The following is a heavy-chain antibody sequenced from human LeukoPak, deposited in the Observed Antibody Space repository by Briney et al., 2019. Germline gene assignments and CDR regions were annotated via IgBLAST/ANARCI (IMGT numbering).Heavy chain of an antibody. J-gene: IGHJ4*02. V-gene: IGHV1-69*13. D-gene: IGHD3-3*01. CDR3: ASRLETYYDFWSGYYPFAY. CDR1: GGAFSSYA. CDR2: IIPIFGTA. Sequence: ASVKVSCKASGGAFSSYAISWVRQAPGQGLEWMGGIIPIFGTANYAQKFQGRVTITADESTSTAYMELSSLRSEDTAVYYCASRLETYYDFWSGYYPFAYWGQGTLVTVSS.